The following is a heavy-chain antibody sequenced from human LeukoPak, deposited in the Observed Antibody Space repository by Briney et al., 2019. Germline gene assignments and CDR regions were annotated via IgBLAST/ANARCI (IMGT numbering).Heavy chain of an antibody. D-gene: IGHD5-12*01. CDR1: GFTFSSYG. J-gene: IGHJ4*02. Sequence: GGSLRLSCAASGFTFSSYGMSWVRQAPGKGLEWVSAVSGSGGSTYYADSVKGRFTISRDNSKNTLYPQMNSLRAEDTAVYYCAKGAKIVATMDGIDYWGQGTLVTVSS. V-gene: IGHV3-23*01. CDR2: VSGSGGST. CDR3: AKGAKIVATMDGIDY.